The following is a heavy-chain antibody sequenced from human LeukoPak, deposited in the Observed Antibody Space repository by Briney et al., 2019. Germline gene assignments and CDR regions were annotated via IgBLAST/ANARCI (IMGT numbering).Heavy chain of an antibody. CDR3: ARNSVGELSWFDP. V-gene: IGHV4-59*01. J-gene: IGHJ5*02. D-gene: IGHD3-10*01. CDR2: IYYSGST. CDR1: GGSISSYY. Sequence: PSETLTLTCTVSGGSISSYYWSWIRQPPGKGLEWIGYIYYSGSTKYNPSLKSRLTISVDTSKNQLSLRLTSVTAADTAVYYCARNSVGELSWFDPWGQGTLVTVSS.